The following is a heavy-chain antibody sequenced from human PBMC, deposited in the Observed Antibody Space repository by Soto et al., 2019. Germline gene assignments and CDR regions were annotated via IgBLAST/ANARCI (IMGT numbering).Heavy chain of an antibody. J-gene: IGHJ4*02. Sequence: SETLSLTCAVYGGSFSGYYWSWIRQPPGKGLEWIGEINHSGSTNYNPSLKSRVTISVDTSKNQFSLKLSSVTAADTAVYSCARGIVATTTNAAGNIDYWGQGTLVTVSS. CDR2: INHSGST. CDR3: ARGIVATTTNAAGNIDY. D-gene: IGHD5-12*01. CDR1: GGSFSGYY. V-gene: IGHV4-34*01.